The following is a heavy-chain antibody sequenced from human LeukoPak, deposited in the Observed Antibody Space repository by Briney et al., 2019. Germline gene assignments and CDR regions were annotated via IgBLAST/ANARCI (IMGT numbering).Heavy chain of an antibody. CDR2: INPSGGST. CDR3: ARDRQGEGLAAVGIAAFDI. J-gene: IGHJ3*02. Sequence: ASVKVSCKASGYTFTGYYMHWVRQAPGQGLEWMGIINPSGGSTSYAQKFQGRVTMTRDMSTSTVYMELSSLRSEDTAVYYCARDRQGEGLAAVGIAAFDIWGQGTMVTVSS. D-gene: IGHD6-13*01. V-gene: IGHV1-46*01. CDR1: GYTFTGYY.